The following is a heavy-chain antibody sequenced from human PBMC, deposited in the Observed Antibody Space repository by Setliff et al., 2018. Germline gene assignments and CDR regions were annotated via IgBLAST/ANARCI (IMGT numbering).Heavy chain of an antibody. CDR3: ARHLLVQGTYHFDY. CDR1: GESFSNNY. V-gene: IGHV4-34*01. Sequence: PSETLSLTCSVYGESFSNNYLSWIRQTPGKGLEWIGESNHGGSTSYHPSLKSRLTMSVDTSKNQFSLKLTSVNAEDTAVYFCARHLLVQGTYHFDYWGQGSPVTVSS. D-gene: IGHD3-10*01. J-gene: IGHJ4*02. CDR2: SNHGGST.